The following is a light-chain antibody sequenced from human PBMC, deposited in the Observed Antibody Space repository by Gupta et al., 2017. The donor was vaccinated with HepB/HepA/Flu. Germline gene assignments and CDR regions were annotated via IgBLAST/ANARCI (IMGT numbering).Light chain of an antibody. CDR1: QSVSSY. Sequence: EIVFTQSPATLSLTPGERATLSCRASQSVSSYIGWYQQKPGQAPSRLIYAASNRATDIPARFSGSGSGTDCTLIISSLEPEDFAVYCCQHHSNCPITCGRGTKVEIK. V-gene: IGKV3-11*01. CDR3: QHHSNCPIT. J-gene: IGKJ4*01. CDR2: AAS.